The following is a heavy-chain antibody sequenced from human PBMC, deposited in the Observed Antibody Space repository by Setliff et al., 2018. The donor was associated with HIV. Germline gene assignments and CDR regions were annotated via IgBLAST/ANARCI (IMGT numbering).Heavy chain of an antibody. V-gene: IGHV4-61*09. D-gene: IGHD1-26*01. Sequence: SETLSLTCTVSDDSFSSSSFHWSWIRQPAGKGLEWIGQIDASGPTKYSPSLKSRVTISVETSRKEFFLELNSVTAADSAVYYCARGRIVGGAGYFFDYWGQGTLVTVSS. CDR2: IDASGPT. CDR3: ARGRIVGGAGYFFDY. CDR1: DDSFSSSSFH. J-gene: IGHJ4*02.